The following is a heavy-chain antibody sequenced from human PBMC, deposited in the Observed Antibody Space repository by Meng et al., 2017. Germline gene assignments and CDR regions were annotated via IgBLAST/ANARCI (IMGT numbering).Heavy chain of an antibody. D-gene: IGHD6-19*01. CDR1: GFSDSTVD. CDR2: IYSGGST. V-gene: IGHV3-53*01. CDR3: ARDSSSGWYHNY. Sequence: GQRAGPGVGLTKPGGSMTLSCTGSGFSDSTVDMSWVRQAPGKGLEWVSVIYSGGSTYYADSVKGRFSISRDNSKNTLYLQMNSLRAEDTAVYFCARDSSSGWYHNYWGQGTLVTVSS. J-gene: IGHJ4*02.